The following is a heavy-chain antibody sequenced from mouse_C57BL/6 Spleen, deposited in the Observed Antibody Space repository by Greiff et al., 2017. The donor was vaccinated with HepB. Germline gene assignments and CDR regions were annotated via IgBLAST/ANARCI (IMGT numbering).Heavy chain of an antibody. V-gene: IGHV5-16*01. CDR1: GFTFSDYY. CDR3: ARDHDYGWYFDV. CDR2: INYDGSST. D-gene: IGHD2-4*01. Sequence: EVKVEESEGGLVQPGSSMKLSCTASGFTFSDYYMAWVRQVPEKGLEWVANINYDGSSTYYLDSLKSRFIISRDNAKNILYLQMSSLKSEDTATYYCARDHDYGWYFDVWGTGTTVTVSS. J-gene: IGHJ1*03.